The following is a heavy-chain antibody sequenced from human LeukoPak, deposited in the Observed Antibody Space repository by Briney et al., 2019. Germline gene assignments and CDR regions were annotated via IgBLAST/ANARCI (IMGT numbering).Heavy chain of an antibody. Sequence: ASVKVSFKASGDTLNSYDVNWVRQAPGQGLEWLGWMNPNSGNTGYARKFQGRVTMTWNPSTRTAYMELRSLTSDDTAVYYCARENSASSSGAPWGQGTLVAVSS. CDR2: MNPNSGNT. V-gene: IGHV1-8*01. CDR1: GDTLNSYD. CDR3: ARENSASSSGAP. D-gene: IGHD6-13*01. J-gene: IGHJ5*02.